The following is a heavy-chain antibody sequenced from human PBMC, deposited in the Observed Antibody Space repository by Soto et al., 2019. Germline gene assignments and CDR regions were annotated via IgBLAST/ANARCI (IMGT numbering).Heavy chain of an antibody. CDR3: ARTTTLENYFDY. D-gene: IGHD2-15*01. Sequence: PSDTLSLTCTVSGGSFSSYYWSWIRQPPGKGLEWIGYIYYTGSIIYNPSLKSRVTMSVDMSMKQFPLKLNTVTAADTAVYYCARTTTLENYFDYWGQGTLVTVSS. CDR1: GGSFSSYY. CDR2: IYYTGSI. J-gene: IGHJ4*02. V-gene: IGHV4-59*07.